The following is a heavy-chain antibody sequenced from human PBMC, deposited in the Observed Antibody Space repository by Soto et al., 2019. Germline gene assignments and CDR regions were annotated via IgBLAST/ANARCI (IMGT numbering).Heavy chain of an antibody. J-gene: IGHJ6*02. CDR1: GFTFSSYA. CDR3: AKVTNEGSSWYGSFEGHYYYYGMDV. CDR2: ISGSGGST. D-gene: IGHD6-13*01. Sequence: GESLKISCAASGFTFSSYAMSWVRQAPGKGLEWVSAISGSGGSTYYADSVKGRFTISRDNSKNTLYLQMNSLRAEDTAVYYCAKVTNEGSSWYGSFEGHYYYYGMDVWGQGTTVTVSS. V-gene: IGHV3-23*01.